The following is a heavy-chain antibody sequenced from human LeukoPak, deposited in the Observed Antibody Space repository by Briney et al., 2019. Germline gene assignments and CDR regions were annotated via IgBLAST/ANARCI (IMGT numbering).Heavy chain of an antibody. V-gene: IGHV4-59*01. J-gene: IGHJ4*02. CDR2: IYYSGST. D-gene: IGHD3-22*01. CDR3: ARGTYNSSGYYSDY. Sequence: PSETLSLTCTASGGSISSYYWSWIRQPPGKGLEWLGSIYYSGSTNYYPALKSRVTISVDTSKNQSSLKLSSVTAADTAVYYCARGTYNSSGYYSDYWGQGTLVTVSS. CDR1: GGSISSYY.